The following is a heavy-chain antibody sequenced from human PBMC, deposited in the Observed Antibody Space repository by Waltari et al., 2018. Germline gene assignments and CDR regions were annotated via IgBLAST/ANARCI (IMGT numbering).Heavy chain of an antibody. CDR2: IYYSGSP. V-gene: IGHV4-31*03. J-gene: IGHJ6*02. Sequence: QVQLQESGPGLVKPSPTLSLTCTVPGCSIRSGGYYWSWLRQHPGKGLEWIGYIYYSGSPYYNPSLKSRVTISVDTSKNQFSLKLSSVTAADTAVYYCARDLGGGMDVWGQGTTVTVSS. CDR1: GCSIRSGGYY. CDR3: ARDLGGGMDV.